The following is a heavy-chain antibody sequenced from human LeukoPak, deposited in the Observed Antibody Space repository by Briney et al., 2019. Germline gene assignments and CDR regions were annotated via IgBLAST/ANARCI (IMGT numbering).Heavy chain of an antibody. D-gene: IGHD6-19*01. J-gene: IGHJ4*02. CDR2: IWYDRSNK. V-gene: IGHV3-33*01. Sequence: PGRSLRLSCAASGFTFSSYGMHWGRQAPGKGLEWVAVIWYDRSNKYYEDSVKGRFTISRDNSKNTLYLQMNSLRAEDTAVYYCAPLAVAGTPRDYWGQGTLVTVSS. CDR3: APLAVAGTPRDY. CDR1: GFTFSSYG.